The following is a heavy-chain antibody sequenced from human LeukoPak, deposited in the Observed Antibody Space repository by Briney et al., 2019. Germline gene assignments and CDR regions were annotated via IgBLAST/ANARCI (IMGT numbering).Heavy chain of an antibody. CDR2: IYNDIT. J-gene: IGHJ4*02. Sequence: SETLSLTCTVSGASITTYYWTWIRQAPGKGLEFIAYIYNDITNSNPSLKSRATISIHAFKNQVSLRLSSVTAADTAVYYCARAPRLLDSWGQGILVTVSS. CDR1: GASITTYY. V-gene: IGHV4-4*09. D-gene: IGHD1-1*01. CDR3: ARAPRLLDS.